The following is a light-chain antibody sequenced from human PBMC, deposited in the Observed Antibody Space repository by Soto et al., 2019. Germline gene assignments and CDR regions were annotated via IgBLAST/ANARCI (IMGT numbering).Light chain of an antibody. V-gene: IGKV3-20*01. Sequence: EIVLTQSPGTLSLSPGERATLSCRASQSVSSSYLGWYQQKPGQAPRLLIYGASSRATGIPDRFSGSGSGTDFTLTIDRLEPEDFAVYYCQHYGSSPGLFTFGPGTKVDIK. CDR3: QHYGSSPGLFT. CDR2: GAS. CDR1: QSVSSSY. J-gene: IGKJ3*01.